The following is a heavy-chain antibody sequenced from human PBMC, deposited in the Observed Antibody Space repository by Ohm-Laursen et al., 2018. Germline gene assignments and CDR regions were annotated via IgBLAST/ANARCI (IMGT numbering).Heavy chain of an antibody. CDR3: AKEEGGVGYSYGLDY. D-gene: IGHD5-18*01. Sequence: SLRLSCAAPGFTFNNYPMSWVRQAPGKGLEWVSSWTTYDHITYYADSVKGRFTISKDNSKNTLYLQMNSLRAEDTAVYYCAKEEGGVGYSYGLDYWGQGTLVTVSS. V-gene: IGHV3-23*01. J-gene: IGHJ4*02. CDR1: GFTFNNYP. CDR2: WTTYDHIT.